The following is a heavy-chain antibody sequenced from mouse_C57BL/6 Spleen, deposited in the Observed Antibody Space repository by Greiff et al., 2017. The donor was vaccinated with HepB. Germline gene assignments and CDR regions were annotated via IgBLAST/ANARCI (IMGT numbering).Heavy chain of an antibody. CDR1: GYTFTDYN. CDR3: ARMVTTVVPFAY. CDR2: INPNNGGT. D-gene: IGHD1-1*01. V-gene: IGHV1-18*01. J-gene: IGHJ3*01. Sequence: VQLQQSGPELVKPGASVKIPCKASGYTFTDYNMDWVKQSHGKSLEWIGDINPNNGGTIYNQKFKGKATLTVDKSSSTAYMELRSLTSEDTAVYYCARMVTTVVPFAYWGQGTLVTVSA.